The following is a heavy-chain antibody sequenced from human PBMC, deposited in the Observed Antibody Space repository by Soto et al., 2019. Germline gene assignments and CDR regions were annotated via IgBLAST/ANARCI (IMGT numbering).Heavy chain of an antibody. Sequence: QVQLQESGPGLVKPSETLSLTCTVSGGSISSYYWSWIRQPPGKGLEWIGYIYYSGSTNYNPSLKSRVTISVDTSMIQFSLKLSSVTAADSAVYYCARDGRYYDIFTGYVVDNYYMDVWGKGTTVTVSS. V-gene: IGHV4-59*01. CDR2: IYYSGST. CDR1: GGSISSYY. CDR3: ARDGRYYDIFTGYVVDNYYMDV. J-gene: IGHJ6*03. D-gene: IGHD3-9*01.